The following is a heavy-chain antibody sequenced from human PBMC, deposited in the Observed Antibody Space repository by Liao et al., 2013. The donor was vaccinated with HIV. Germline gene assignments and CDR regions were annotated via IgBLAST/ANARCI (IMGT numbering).Heavy chain of an antibody. V-gene: IGHV4-34*01. CDR3: ARVVTRYGATYYMDA. CDR2: INYSGST. J-gene: IGHJ6*03. CDR1: GGSFSLNY. D-gene: IGHD4-17*01. Sequence: QVRLQQWGAGLLKPSETLSLTCAVYGGSFSLNYWSLIRQPPGKGLEWIGEINYSGSTNYNPSLKSRVTLLIDTSKNQFSLKMTSVTAADTGVYYCARVVTRYGATYYMDAWGKGSTVTVSS.